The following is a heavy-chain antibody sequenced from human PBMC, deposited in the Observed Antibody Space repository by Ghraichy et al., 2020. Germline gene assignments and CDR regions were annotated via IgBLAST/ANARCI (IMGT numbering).Heavy chain of an antibody. J-gene: IGHJ4*02. D-gene: IGHD2-21*02. CDR2: IYYSGST. Sequence: LSLTCTVSGGSISSYYWSWIRQPPGKGLEWIGYIYYSGSTNYNPSLKSRVTISVDTSKNQFSLKLSSVTAADTAVYYCASTYCGGDCYLRLGRVDYWGQGTLVTVSS. CDR3: ASTYCGGDCYLRLGRVDY. V-gene: IGHV4-59*01. CDR1: GGSISSYY.